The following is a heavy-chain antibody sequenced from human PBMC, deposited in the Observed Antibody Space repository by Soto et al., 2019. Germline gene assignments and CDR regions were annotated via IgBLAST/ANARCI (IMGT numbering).Heavy chain of an antibody. CDR2: IYYSGST. J-gene: IGHJ6*02. CDR3: ARDRAYYYDSSGYHHYYYGMDV. Sequence: SETLSLTCTVSGGSISSGDYYWSWIRQPPGKGLEWIGYIYYSGSTYYNPSLKSRVTISVDTSKNQFSLKLSSVTAADTAVYYCARDRAYYYDSSGYHHYYYGMDVWGQGTTVTVSS. D-gene: IGHD3-22*01. CDR1: GGSISSGDYY. V-gene: IGHV4-30-4*01.